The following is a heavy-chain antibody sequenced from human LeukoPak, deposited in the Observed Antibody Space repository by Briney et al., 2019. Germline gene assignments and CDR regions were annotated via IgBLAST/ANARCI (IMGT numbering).Heavy chain of an antibody. CDR1: GFTFSTYW. CDR3: ATDYWGSLNY. J-gene: IGHJ4*02. Sequence: PGGSLRLSCAASGFTFSTYWMNWVRQAPGKGPVWVSRINSDGSSTSYADSVKGRFTISRDNAKNTLYLQMNSLRAEDTAIYYCATDYWGSLNYWGQGTLVTVSS. D-gene: IGHD7-27*01. CDR2: INSDGSST. V-gene: IGHV3-74*01.